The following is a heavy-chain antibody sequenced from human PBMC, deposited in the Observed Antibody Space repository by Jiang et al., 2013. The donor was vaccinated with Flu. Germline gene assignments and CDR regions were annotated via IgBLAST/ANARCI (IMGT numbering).Heavy chain of an antibody. D-gene: IGHD6-13*01. CDR3: ARWGVGGSSWYVGYYYGMDV. V-gene: IGHV5-51*01. CDR1: GYSFTSYW. CDR2: IYPGDSDT. Sequence: EVKKPGESLRISCKGSGYSFTSYWIGWVRQMPGKGLEWMGIIYPGDSDTRYSPSFQGQVTISADKSISTAYLQWSSLKASDTAMYYCARWGVGGSSWYVGYYYGMDVWGQGTTVTVSS. J-gene: IGHJ6*02.